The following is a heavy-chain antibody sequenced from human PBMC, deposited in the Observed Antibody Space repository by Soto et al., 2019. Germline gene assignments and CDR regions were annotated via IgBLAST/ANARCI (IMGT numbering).Heavy chain of an antibody. CDR3: ARERDGIFDY. V-gene: IGHV4-61*01. Sequence: SETLSLTCTVSGGSVSSGSYYWSWIRQPPGKGLEWIGYIYYSGSTNHNPSLKSRVTISVDTSKNQVSLKLSSVTAADTAVYYCARERDGIFDYWGQGTLVTVSS. J-gene: IGHJ4*02. CDR1: GGSVSSGSYY. CDR2: IYYSGST.